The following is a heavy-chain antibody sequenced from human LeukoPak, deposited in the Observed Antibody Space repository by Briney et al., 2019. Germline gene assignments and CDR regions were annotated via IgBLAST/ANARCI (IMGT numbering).Heavy chain of an antibody. V-gene: IGHV4-30-4*01. Sequence: SETLSLTCTVSGGSISSGDYYWSWIRQPPGKGLEWIGYIYYSGSTYYNPSPKSRVTISVDTSKNQFSLKLSSVTAADTAVYYCARGVAATRFAFNYWGQGTLVTVSS. D-gene: IGHD2-15*01. CDR1: GGSISSGDYY. CDR3: ARGVAATRFAFNY. CDR2: IYYSGST. J-gene: IGHJ4*02.